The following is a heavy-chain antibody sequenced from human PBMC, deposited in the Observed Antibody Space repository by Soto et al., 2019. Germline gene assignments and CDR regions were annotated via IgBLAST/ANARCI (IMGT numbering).Heavy chain of an antibody. CDR1: GFTFSSYG. J-gene: IGHJ6*02. Sequence: QVQLVESGGGVVQPGRSLRLSCAASGFTFSSYGMHWVRQAPGKGLEWVAVISYDGSNKYYADSVKGRFTISRDNSKNTLYLQMNSLRAEDTAVYYCAKGSYYYGSGSYYITGYYYGMDVWGQGTTVTVSS. CDR3: AKGSYYYGSGSYYITGYYYGMDV. CDR2: ISYDGSNK. D-gene: IGHD3-10*01. V-gene: IGHV3-30*18.